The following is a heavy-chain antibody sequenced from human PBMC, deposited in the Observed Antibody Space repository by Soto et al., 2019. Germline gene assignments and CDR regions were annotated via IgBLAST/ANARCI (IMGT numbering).Heavy chain of an antibody. CDR2: GSQGGTGT. D-gene: IGHD1-1*01. CDR1: GFGFSAYW. CDR3: ARVPDGPAFADRYPNDY. J-gene: IGHJ4*02. Sequence: DVQLVESGGGLVQPGGSLRLSCAASGFGFSAYWMHWVRQTPEKGLEWVARGSQGGTGTVYADSVQGRFTISRDNASNTLFLQMSRLGYGDTALYFCARVPDGPAFADRYPNDYWGQGTQVIVS. V-gene: IGHV3-74*01.